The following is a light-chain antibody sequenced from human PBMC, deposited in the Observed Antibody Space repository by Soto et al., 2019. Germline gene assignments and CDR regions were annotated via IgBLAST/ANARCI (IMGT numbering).Light chain of an antibody. Sequence: EIVLTQSPATLSLSPGERVTLSCRASQSVSSYLAWYQHKPGQAPRLLIYDASIRATVIPARFSGSGSGTDFTLTISSLEPEDFAVYYCQKRSNWPFTFGHGTRQEIK. CDR1: QSVSSY. CDR3: QKRSNWPFT. CDR2: DAS. V-gene: IGKV3-11*01. J-gene: IGKJ5*01.